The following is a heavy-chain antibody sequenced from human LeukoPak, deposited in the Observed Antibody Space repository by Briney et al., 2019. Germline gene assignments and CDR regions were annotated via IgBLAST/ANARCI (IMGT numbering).Heavy chain of an antibody. J-gene: IGHJ4*02. D-gene: IGHD3-10*01. V-gene: IGHV4-4*07. Sequence: PSETLSLTCTVSGGSISSYYWSWIRQPPGKGLEWIGRIHTSGSTSYNPSLKSRVTMSVDTSKNQFSLKLSSVTAADTAVYYCARGSSPGGSGSYYGFDYWGQGTLVTVSS. CDR2: IHTSGST. CDR1: GGSISSYY. CDR3: ARGSSPGGSGSYYGFDY.